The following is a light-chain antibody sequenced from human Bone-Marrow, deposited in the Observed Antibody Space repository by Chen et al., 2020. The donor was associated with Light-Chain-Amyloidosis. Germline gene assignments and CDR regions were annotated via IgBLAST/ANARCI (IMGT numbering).Light chain of an antibody. CDR1: QGLVHSDGNTY. V-gene: IGKV2-30*02. J-gene: IGKJ2*01. Sequence: DVVMTQSPLSLSVSLGQPASISCGSSQGLVHSDGNTYLNWFHQRPGQSPRRLIYKVFNRDSGVPDRFSGSGSGTDFTLKISRVDAEDVGIYYCMQGTHWPPVTFGQGTKLEIK. CDR3: MQGTHWPPVT. CDR2: KVF.